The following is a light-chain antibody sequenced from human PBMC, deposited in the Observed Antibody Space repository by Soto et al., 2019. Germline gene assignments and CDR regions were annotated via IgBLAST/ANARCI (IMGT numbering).Light chain of an antibody. J-gene: IGKJ5*01. V-gene: IGKV3-11*01. CDR3: QQRSVWPIT. CDR2: DAS. Sequence: DIVFSQSPATLSLSTRERATLSSRAGQNIGTSLVWSQQKPGQSPRLLIYDASHRATGVPARFSGSGSGTDFTLTISGLEPEDFAVYYCQQRSVWPITFGQGTRLEIK. CDR1: QNIGTS.